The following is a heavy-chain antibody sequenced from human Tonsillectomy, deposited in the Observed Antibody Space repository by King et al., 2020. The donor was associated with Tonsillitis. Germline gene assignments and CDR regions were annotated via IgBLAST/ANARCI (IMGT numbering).Heavy chain of an antibody. J-gene: IGHJ4*02. Sequence: VQLQQWGAGLLKPSETLSLPCAVDGGSFSGYYWSWIRQPPGKGLEWIGEINHSGSTNYNPSLKSRVTVSVDTSKNQFSLKLSSVTAADTAVYYCARGTPSRYFDYWGQGTLVTVSS. CDR3: ARGTPSRYFDY. V-gene: IGHV4-34*01. CDR2: INHSGST. D-gene: IGHD2-15*01. CDR1: GGSFSGYY.